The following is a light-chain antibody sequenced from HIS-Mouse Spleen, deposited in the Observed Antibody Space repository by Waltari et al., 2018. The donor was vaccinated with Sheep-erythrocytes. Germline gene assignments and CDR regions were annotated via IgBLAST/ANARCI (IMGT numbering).Light chain of an antibody. V-gene: IGLV2-11*01. Sequence: QSALTQPRSVSGSPGPSVTISCTGTSRDVGGYHYVSWYQQHPGKAPKLMIYDVSKRPSGVPDRFSGSKSGNTASLTISGLQAEDEADYYCCSYAGSYTYVFGTGTKVTVL. CDR1: SRDVGGYHY. J-gene: IGLJ1*01. CDR2: DVS. CDR3: CSYAGSYTYV.